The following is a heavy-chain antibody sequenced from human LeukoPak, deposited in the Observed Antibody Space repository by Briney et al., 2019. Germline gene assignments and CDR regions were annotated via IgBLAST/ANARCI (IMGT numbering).Heavy chain of an antibody. CDR2: ISAYNVNT. J-gene: IGHJ4*02. V-gene: IGHV1-18*01. CDR1: GYNLISYG. CDR3: ARPYDTSGYYNYYLDY. D-gene: IGHD3-22*01. Sequence: ASVKVSCKASGYNLISYGIIWVRQAPGQGLEWIGWISAYNVNTNYALKFQGRVTMTTDTSTSTAYMGLRSLKSDDTAVYFCARPYDTSGYYNYYLDYWGQGTLVTVSS.